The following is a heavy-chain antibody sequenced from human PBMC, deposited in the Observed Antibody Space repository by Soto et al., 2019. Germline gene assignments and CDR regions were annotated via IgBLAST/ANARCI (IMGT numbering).Heavy chain of an antibody. J-gene: IGHJ4*02. D-gene: IGHD5-12*01. V-gene: IGHV4-59*01. CDR1: GDSISSYS. CDR2: IHYNGNT. CDR3: AREGNLGRWLQPLDY. Sequence: QVQLQVSGPGLVKPSETLSLTCTVSGDSISSYSWSWIRQPPGKGLEWIGNIHYNGNTKYNPSLKSRVTMSVDTSKNQFSLKLISVTAADTAVYYCAREGNLGRWLQPLDYWGQGTLVTVSP.